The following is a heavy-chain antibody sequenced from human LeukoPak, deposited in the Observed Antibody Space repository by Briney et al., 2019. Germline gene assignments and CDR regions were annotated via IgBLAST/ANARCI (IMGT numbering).Heavy chain of an antibody. J-gene: IGHJ4*02. V-gene: IGHV1-24*01. CDR2: FDPEDSET. CDR3: ATDAWDIAVAGGFDY. Sequence: GASVKFSCKVSGYTLTELSMHWVRQAPGKGLEWMGGFDPEDSETIYAQKFQGRVTMTEDTSTDTAYMELSSLRSEDTAVYYCATDAWDIAVAGGFDYWGQGTLVTVSS. D-gene: IGHD6-19*01. CDR1: GYTLTELS.